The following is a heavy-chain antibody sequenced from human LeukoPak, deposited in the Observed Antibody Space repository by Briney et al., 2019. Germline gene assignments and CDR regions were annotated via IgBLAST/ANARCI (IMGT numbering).Heavy chain of an antibody. V-gene: IGHV3-20*04. CDR2: INWNGDST. Sequence: GGSRRLSCGASGFXFDDYGLTWVRQAPGKGLEWVSRINWNGDSTDYADSVKGRFTISRDNVKNSLYLQMNSLRAEDTALYYCARDLRVVITGSLDSWGQGTLVTVSS. J-gene: IGHJ4*02. D-gene: IGHD3-22*01. CDR3: ARDLRVVITGSLDS. CDR1: GFXFDDYG.